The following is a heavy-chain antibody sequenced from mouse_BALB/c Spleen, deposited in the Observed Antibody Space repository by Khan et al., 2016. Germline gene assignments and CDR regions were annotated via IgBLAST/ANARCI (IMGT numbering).Heavy chain of an antibody. V-gene: IGHV14-3*02. D-gene: IGHD2-4*01. J-gene: IGHJ3*01. CDR3: ARSPYDYDVGFAY. CDR2: IDPANGNT. CDR1: GFHIKDTY. Sequence: VQLKESGAELVKPGASVKLSCTASGFHIKDTYMHWVKQRPEQGLEWIGRIDPANGNTKYDPKFQGKATITADTSSNTAYLQLSSLTSEDTAVYYCARSPYDYDVGFAYWGQGTLVTVSA.